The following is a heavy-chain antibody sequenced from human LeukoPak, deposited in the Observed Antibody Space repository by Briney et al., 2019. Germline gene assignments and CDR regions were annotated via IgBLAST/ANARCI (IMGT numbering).Heavy chain of an antibody. J-gene: IGHJ4*02. CDR3: ARDGYNYGNY. D-gene: IGHD5-24*01. V-gene: IGHV3-23*01. CDR2: ISGGGGHT. Sequence: GGSLRLSCAASGFTFSSYAMGWVRQAPGKGPEWVSSISGGGGHTYFADSVKGRFTISRDNSKNTLDLQMNSLKVEDTAVSYCARDGYNYGNYWGQGTLVTVSS. CDR1: GFTFSSYA.